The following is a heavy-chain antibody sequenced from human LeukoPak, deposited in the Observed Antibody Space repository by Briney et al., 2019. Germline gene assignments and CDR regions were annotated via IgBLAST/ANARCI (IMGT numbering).Heavy chain of an antibody. CDR3: ARMAASYGDYRDN. V-gene: IGHV1-69*01. D-gene: IGHD4-17*01. Sequence: SVKVSCKASGGTFSSYAISWVRQAPGQGLEWMGGIIPIFGTANCAQKFQGRVTITADESTSTAYMELSSLRSEDTAVYYCARMAASYGDYRDNWGQGTLVTVSS. CDR1: GGTFSSYA. CDR2: IIPIFGTA. J-gene: IGHJ4*02.